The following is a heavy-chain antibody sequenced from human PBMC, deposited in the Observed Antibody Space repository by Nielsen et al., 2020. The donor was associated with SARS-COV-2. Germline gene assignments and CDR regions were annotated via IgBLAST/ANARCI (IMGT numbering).Heavy chain of an antibody. CDR2: INRSGTT. J-gene: IGHJ1*01. Sequence: SETLSLTCAVSGDSIIFHSYYWSWIRQPPGKGLEWIGEINRSGTTNYNPSLKSRVTVSLDTSKNQFSLNLSSVTAADTAVYYCARQIVIVPSAIRYFQHWGQGTLVTVSS. D-gene: IGHD2/OR15-2a*01. CDR3: ARQIVIVPSAIRYFQH. CDR1: GDSIIFHSYY. V-gene: IGHV4-34*01.